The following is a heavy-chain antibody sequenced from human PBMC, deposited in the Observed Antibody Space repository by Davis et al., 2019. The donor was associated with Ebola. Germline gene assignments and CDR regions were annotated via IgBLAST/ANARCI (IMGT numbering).Heavy chain of an antibody. Sequence: PGGSLRLSCAASGFTFSSYAMNWVRQAPGKGLEWVSAISGLGYNTYYADSVKGRFTISRENSKNTLYLQMNSLSADDTAVYYCATCGFCVSTSGFDYWGQGTLVTVSS. J-gene: IGHJ4*02. CDR3: ATCGFCVSTSGFDY. CDR2: ISGLGYNT. CDR1: GFTFSSYA. V-gene: IGHV3-23*01. D-gene: IGHD2-2*01.